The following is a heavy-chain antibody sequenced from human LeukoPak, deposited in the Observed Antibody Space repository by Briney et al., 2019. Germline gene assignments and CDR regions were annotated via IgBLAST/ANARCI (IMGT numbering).Heavy chain of an antibody. Sequence: SETLSLTCTVSGGSISSSSYYWGWIRQPPGKGLEWIGSIYYSGSTYYNPSLKSRVTISVDTSKNQFSLKLSSVTAADTAVYYCASTRGVTTGLVDYWGQGTLVTVSS. CDR3: ASTRGVTTGLVDY. CDR1: GGSISSSSYY. CDR2: IYYSGST. V-gene: IGHV4-39*01. D-gene: IGHD3-10*01. J-gene: IGHJ4*02.